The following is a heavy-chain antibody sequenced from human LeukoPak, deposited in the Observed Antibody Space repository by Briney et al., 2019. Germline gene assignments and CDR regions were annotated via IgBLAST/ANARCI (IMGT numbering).Heavy chain of an antibody. Sequence: GGSLRLSCAASGFTVSSNYMSWVRQAPGKGLEWVSVIYSGGNTCYADSVEGRFTMSRDNSKNTLYLQMNSLRAEDTAVYYCARGIGSQLRSGWFDPWGQGTLVTVSS. D-gene: IGHD3-3*01. J-gene: IGHJ5*02. CDR1: GFTVSSNY. V-gene: IGHV3-66*01. CDR3: ARGIGSQLRSGWFDP. CDR2: IYSGGNT.